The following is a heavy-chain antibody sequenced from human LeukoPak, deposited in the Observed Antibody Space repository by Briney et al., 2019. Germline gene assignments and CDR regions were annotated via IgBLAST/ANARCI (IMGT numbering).Heavy chain of an antibody. CDR3: ASGSPDGSGTARLFDY. V-gene: IGHV1-69*13. CDR2: IIPIFGTA. CDR1: GGTFSSCA. J-gene: IGHJ4*02. Sequence: SVKVSCKASGGTFSSCAIGWVRQAPGQGLEWMGGIIPIFGTANYAQKFQGRVTITADESTSTAYMELSSLRSEDTAVYYCASGSPDGSGTARLFDYWGQGTLVTVSS. D-gene: IGHD3-10*01.